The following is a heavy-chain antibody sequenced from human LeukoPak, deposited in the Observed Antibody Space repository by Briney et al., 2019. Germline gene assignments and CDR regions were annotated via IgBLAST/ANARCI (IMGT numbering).Heavy chain of an antibody. V-gene: IGHV4-39*07. CDR1: GGSISSSSYY. CDR3: ARDNESKPSLDV. J-gene: IGHJ6*04. CDR2: IYYSGST. Sequence: PSETLSLTCTVSGGSISSSSYYWGWIRQPPGKGLEWIGSIYYSGSTYYNPSLKSRVTISVDTSKNQFSLKLSSVTAADTAVYYCARDNESKPSLDVWGKGTTVTVSS. D-gene: IGHD1-1*01.